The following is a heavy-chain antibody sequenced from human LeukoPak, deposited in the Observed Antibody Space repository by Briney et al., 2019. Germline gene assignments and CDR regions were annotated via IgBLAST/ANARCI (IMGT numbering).Heavy chain of an antibody. CDR2: ISAYNGNT. Sequence: ASVKVSCKASGYTFTSYGISWVRQAPGQGLEWMGWISAYNGNTNYAQKLQGRVTMTTDTSTSTAYMELRSLRSDDTAVYYCARSNSRIAVAEFDPWGQGTLVTVSS. J-gene: IGHJ5*02. D-gene: IGHD6-19*01. CDR3: ARSNSRIAVAEFDP. CDR1: GYTFTSYG. V-gene: IGHV1-18*01.